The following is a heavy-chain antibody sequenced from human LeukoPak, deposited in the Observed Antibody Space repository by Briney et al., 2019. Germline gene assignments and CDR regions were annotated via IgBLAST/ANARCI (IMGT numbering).Heavy chain of an antibody. CDR1: GFPFSSYW. CDR2: IKQDGSEK. Sequence: GGSLRPSCAVSGFPFSSYWMCWVRQAPGKGLEWVSNIKQDGSEKYCVDSVKGRYTISRDNAKNSLYLQMHSLRGEGTAVYYCAREWLLLPAFDIWGQGTMVTVSS. CDR3: AREWLLLPAFDI. V-gene: IGHV3-7*03. D-gene: IGHD2-15*01. J-gene: IGHJ3*02.